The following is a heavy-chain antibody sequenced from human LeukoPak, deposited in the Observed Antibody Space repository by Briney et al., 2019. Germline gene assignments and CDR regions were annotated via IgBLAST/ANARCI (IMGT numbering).Heavy chain of an antibody. CDR1: GFTFSSYS. D-gene: IGHD3-3*01. CDR3: ARASAGGYYLASFVVV. CDR2: ISSSSSYI. Sequence: GGSLRLSCAASGFTFSSYSMNWVRQAPGKGLEWVSSISSSSSYIYYADSVKGRFTISRDNAKNSLYLQMNSLRAEDTAVYYCARASAGGYYLASFVVVWGKGTTVTVSS. J-gene: IGHJ6*04. V-gene: IGHV3-21*01.